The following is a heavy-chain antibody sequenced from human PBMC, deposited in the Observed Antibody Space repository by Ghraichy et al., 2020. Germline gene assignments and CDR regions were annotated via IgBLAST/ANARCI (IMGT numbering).Heavy chain of an antibody. CDR3: VRSIRGPLHTRGAFDI. CDR2: ISSSSSYI. D-gene: IGHD6-6*01. V-gene: IGHV3-21*01. Sequence: GGSLRLSCAASGFTFSSYSMNWVRQAPGKGLEWVSSISSSSSYIYYADSVKGRFTISRDNAKNSLYLQMNSLRAEDTAVYYCVRSIRGPLHTRGAFDIWGQGTMVTVSS. J-gene: IGHJ3*02. CDR1: GFTFSSYS.